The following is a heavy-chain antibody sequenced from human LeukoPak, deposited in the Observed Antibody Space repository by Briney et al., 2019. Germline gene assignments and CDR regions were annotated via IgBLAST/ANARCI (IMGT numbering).Heavy chain of an antibody. D-gene: IGHD3-22*01. CDR3: ARDRERYYYDSSGVDY. Sequence: GGSLRLSCVGSGFTFRSHAMSWVRQAPEKGLEFVSGIYENGGTTYYADSVKGRFSISRDNSKNTLYLQMNSLRAEDTAVYYCARDRERYYYDSSGVDYWGQGTLVTVSS. J-gene: IGHJ4*02. CDR2: IYENGGTT. CDR1: GFTFRSHA. V-gene: IGHV3-23*01.